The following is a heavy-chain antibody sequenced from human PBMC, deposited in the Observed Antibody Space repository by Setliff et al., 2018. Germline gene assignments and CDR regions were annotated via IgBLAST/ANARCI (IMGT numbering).Heavy chain of an antibody. J-gene: IGHJ5*02. D-gene: IGHD1-7*01. Sequence: PSETLSLTCTVSGASISSGSNYWSWVRQPAGKGLEWIGRINTSGTTRYNPSLRSRATLSVDTSKNQFSLKLTSVTAADTAVYYCARQQELLGWFDPWGQGTLVTVSS. CDR3: ARQQELLGWFDP. CDR2: INTSGTT. CDR1: GASISSGSNY. V-gene: IGHV4-61*02.